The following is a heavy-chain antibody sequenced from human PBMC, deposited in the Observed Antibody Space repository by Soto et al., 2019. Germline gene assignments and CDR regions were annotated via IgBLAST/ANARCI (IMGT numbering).Heavy chain of an antibody. CDR3: ARDPDRYCSSTSCYGNWFDP. CDR2: TIPILGIA. Sequence: ASVKVSCKASGGTFSSYTISWVRQAPGQRLEWMGRTIPILGIANYAQKFQGRVTITADKSTSTAYMELSSLRSEDTAVYYCARDPDRYCSSTSCYGNWFDPWGQGTLVTVSS. D-gene: IGHD2-2*01. CDR1: GGTFSSYT. J-gene: IGHJ5*02. V-gene: IGHV1-69*04.